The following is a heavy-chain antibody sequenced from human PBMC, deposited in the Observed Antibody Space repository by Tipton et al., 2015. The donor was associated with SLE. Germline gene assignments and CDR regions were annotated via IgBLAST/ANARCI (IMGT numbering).Heavy chain of an antibody. CDR3: ARSGYYDSSGYPPFLDY. CDR1: GYTFTSYG. D-gene: IGHD3-22*01. V-gene: IGHV1-18*01. CDR2: ISTYNGNT. Sequence: QLVQSGPEVKKPGASVKVSCKASGYTFTSYGISWVRQAPGQGLEWVGWISTYNGNTNYAQKHQDRVTMTTDTSTSTAYMELTSLRSDDTAVYFCARSGYYDSSGYPPFLDYWGQGTLVTVSS. J-gene: IGHJ4*02.